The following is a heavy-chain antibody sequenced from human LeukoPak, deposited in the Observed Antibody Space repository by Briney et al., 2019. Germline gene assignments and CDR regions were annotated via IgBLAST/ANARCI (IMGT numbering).Heavy chain of an antibody. CDR1: GFTFTNYW. D-gene: IGHD3/OR15-3a*01. J-gene: IGHJ4*02. CDR3: ARDGDFWTLNYFVDN. CDR2: MNQDGSTR. Sequence: GGSLRLSCAVSGFTFTNYWMSWVRQAPGKGLEWVANMNQDGSTRYYVESVKGRFTISRDNAKNSLYLHMNSLRAEDTAVYYCARDGDFWTLNYFVDNWGQGTLVTVSS. V-gene: IGHV3-7*01.